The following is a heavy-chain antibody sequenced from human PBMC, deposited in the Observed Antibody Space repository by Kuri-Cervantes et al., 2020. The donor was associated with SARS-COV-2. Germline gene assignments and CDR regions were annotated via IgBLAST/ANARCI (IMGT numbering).Heavy chain of an antibody. J-gene: IGHJ4*02. CDR1: GGSISSRDHY. CDR3: ARGVIVGELSLFGKN. Sequence: SETLSLTCTVSGGSISSRDHYWSWIRQPPGKGLEWIGYIYHSGSTYYNPSLKSRVTISVDTSKNQFSLKLSSVTAADTAVYYCARGVIVGELSLFGKNWGQGTLVTVSS. V-gene: IGHV4-30-2*01. D-gene: IGHD3-16*02. CDR2: IYHSGST.